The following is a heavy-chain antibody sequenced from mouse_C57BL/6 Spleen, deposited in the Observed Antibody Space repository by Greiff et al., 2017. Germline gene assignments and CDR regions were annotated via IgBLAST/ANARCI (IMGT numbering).Heavy chain of an antibody. V-gene: IGHV5-16*01. D-gene: IGHD2-1*01. Sequence: EVQLQQSEGGLVQPGSSMKLSCTASGFTFSDYYMAWVRQVPEKGLEWVANINYDGSSTYYLDSLKSRFIISSDNAKNILYLQMSSLKSEDTATYYCAREGYYGNYVNYAMDYWGQGTSVTVSS. J-gene: IGHJ4*01. CDR1: GFTFSDYY. CDR3: AREGYYGNYVNYAMDY. CDR2: INYDGSST.